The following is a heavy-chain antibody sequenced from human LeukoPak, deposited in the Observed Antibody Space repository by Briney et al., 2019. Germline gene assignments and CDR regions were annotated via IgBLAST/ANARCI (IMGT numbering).Heavy chain of an antibody. Sequence: ASVKVSCKASGYTFTSYGISWVRQAPGQGLEWMGWISAYNGNTNYAQKLQGRVTMTTDTSTSTAYMELRSLRSDDTAVYYCARAGITMVRGVFSDYWGQGALVTFSS. CDR3: ARAGITMVRGVFSDY. CDR1: GYTFTSYG. V-gene: IGHV1-18*01. D-gene: IGHD3-10*01. J-gene: IGHJ4*02. CDR2: ISAYNGNT.